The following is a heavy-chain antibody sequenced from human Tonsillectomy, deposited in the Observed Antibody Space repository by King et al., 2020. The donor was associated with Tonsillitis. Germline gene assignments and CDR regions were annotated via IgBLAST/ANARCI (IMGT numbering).Heavy chain of an antibody. CDR3: ARASYYDILTGRRWVYNWFDP. CDR2: INPSGGST. V-gene: IGHV1-46*01. J-gene: IGHJ5*02. D-gene: IGHD3-9*01. Sequence: QLAQSGAEVKKPGASVKVSCKASGYTFTSYYMHWVRQAPGQGLEWMGIINPSGGSTSYAQKFQGRVTMTRDTSTSTVYMELSSLRSEDTAVYYCARASYYDILTGRRWVYNWFDPWGQGTLVTVSS. CDR1: GYTFTSYY.